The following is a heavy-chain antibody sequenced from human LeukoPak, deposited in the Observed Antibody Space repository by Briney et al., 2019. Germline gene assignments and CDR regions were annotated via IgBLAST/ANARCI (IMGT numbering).Heavy chain of an antibody. V-gene: IGHV4-59*01. D-gene: IGHD3-22*01. Sequence: SETLSLTCTVSGGSISSYYWSWIRQPPGKGLEWIGYIYYSGSTNYNPSLKSRVTISVDTSKNQFSLKLSSMTAADTAVYYCARETNYDSSLDYWGQGTLVTVSS. CDR1: GGSISSYY. CDR2: IYYSGST. J-gene: IGHJ4*02. CDR3: ARETNYDSSLDY.